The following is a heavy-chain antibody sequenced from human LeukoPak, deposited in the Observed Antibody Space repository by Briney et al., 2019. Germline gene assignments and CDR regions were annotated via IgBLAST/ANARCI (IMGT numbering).Heavy chain of an antibody. D-gene: IGHD2-15*01. CDR1: GYIFTDYY. CDR3: ARDPGRARYCSGGSCYSGWGDF. J-gene: IGHJ4*02. CDR2: INPKSDGT. V-gene: IGHV1-2*02. Sequence: ASVKVSCKASGYIFTDYYLHWVRQAPGQGLEWMGWINPKSDGTKYAQNFRGRVTMTWDTSISTAYMELSRLRSDDTAVYYCARDPGRARYCSGGSCYSGWGDFWGQGTLVTVSS.